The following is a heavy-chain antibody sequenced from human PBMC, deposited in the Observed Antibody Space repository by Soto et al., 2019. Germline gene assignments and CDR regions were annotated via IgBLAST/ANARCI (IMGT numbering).Heavy chain of an antibody. CDR3: ARSDWFDP. CDR1: GFTFSREW. CDR2: ISSDGSTT. J-gene: IGHJ5*02. V-gene: IGHV3-74*01. Sequence: EVQVVESGGGLVQPGGSLRLSCAASGFTFSREWMHWVRQAPGKGLVWVSRISSDGSTTSYADSVKGRFTISRDNAKNTLYLQMNSLRAEDTALYYCARSDWFDPWGQGTLVTVSS.